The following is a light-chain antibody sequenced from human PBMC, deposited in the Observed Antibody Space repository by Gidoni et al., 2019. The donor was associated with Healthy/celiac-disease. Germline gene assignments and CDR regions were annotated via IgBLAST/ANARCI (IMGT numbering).Light chain of an antibody. CDR1: QSVSSSY. CDR3: QQFAHPRRT. V-gene: IGKV3-20*01. J-gene: IGKJ1*01. CDR2: GAS. Sequence: EIVLTQSPGSLSLSPGERATLSCRASQSVSSSYLAWYQQKPGQAPRLLIYGASSRATGIPDRFSGSGSGTDFTLTISRLEPEDFAVYYCQQFAHPRRTFXQXTKVEIK.